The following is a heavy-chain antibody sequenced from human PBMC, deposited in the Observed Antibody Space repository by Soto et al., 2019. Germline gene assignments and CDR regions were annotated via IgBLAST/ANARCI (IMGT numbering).Heavy chain of an antibody. Sequence: SETLSLTCAVSSGSISSSNWWSWVRQPPGKGLEWIGEIYHSGSTNYNPSLKSRVTISVDKSKNQFSLKLSSVTAADTAVYYCARDCSGGSCYSWDVWGKGTTVTVSS. D-gene: IGHD2-15*01. J-gene: IGHJ6*04. CDR2: IYHSGST. CDR1: SGSISSSNW. CDR3: ARDCSGGSCYSWDV. V-gene: IGHV4-4*02.